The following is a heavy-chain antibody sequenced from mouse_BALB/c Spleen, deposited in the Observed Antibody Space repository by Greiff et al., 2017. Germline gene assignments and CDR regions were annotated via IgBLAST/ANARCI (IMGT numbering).Heavy chain of an antibody. CDR2: IRSKSNNYAT. V-gene: IGHV10-1*02. D-gene: IGHD2-4*01. J-gene: IGHJ2*01. CDR1: GFTFNTYA. Sequence: EVQRVESGGGLVQPKGSLKLSCAASGFTFNTYAMNWVRQAPGKGLEWVARIRSKSNNYATYYADSVKDRFTISRDDSQSMLYLQMNNLKTEDTAMYYCVRQDYDSLDYWGQGTTLTVSS. CDR3: VRQDYDSLDY.